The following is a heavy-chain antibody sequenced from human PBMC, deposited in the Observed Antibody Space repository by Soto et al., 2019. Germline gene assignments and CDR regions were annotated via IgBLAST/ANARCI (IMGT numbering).Heavy chain of an antibody. J-gene: IGHJ6*02. CDR1: GYTFTSYY. CDR2: INPKFGDT. Sequence: QVQLVQSGAEMKEPGDSVRVSCEASGYTFTSYYIHWVRQAPGQGLEWMGWINPKFGDTTYAQDFQGRVSMTRDMSISTVYMELRRLTSADTAIYYGARNMDYYYGPGSGNGHGFWGQGTTVTVFS. CDR3: ARNMDYYYGPGSGNGHGF. D-gene: IGHD3-10*01. V-gene: IGHV1-2*02.